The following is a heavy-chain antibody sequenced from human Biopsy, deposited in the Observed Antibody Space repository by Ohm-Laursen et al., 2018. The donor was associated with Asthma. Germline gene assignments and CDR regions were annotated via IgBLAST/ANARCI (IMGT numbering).Heavy chain of an antibody. D-gene: IGHD1-26*01. CDR1: GFTFDDYA. CDR3: AKGEWELLEANFDY. CDR2: ISWDSGSI. Sequence: LSLTCAASGFTFDDYAMHWVRQAPGKGLEWVSGISWDSGSIGYADSVKGRFTISRDNAKNSLYLQMNSLRAEDTALYYCAKGEWELLEANFDYWGQGTLVTISS. V-gene: IGHV3-9*01. J-gene: IGHJ4*02.